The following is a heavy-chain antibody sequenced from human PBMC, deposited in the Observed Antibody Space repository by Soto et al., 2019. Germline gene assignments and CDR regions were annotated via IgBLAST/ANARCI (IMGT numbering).Heavy chain of an antibody. CDR1: GYTFTGYY. D-gene: IGHD6-19*01. CDR2: INPNSGGT. Sequence: ASVNVSCKSSGYTFTGYYIHWVRQAPGQGLECMGWINPNSGGTNYAQKFQGRVTMTRDTSISTAYMELSRLRSDDTAVYYCARVRIAVAGTSFDYWGQGTLVTVSS. CDR3: ARVRIAVAGTSFDY. V-gene: IGHV1-2*02. J-gene: IGHJ4*02.